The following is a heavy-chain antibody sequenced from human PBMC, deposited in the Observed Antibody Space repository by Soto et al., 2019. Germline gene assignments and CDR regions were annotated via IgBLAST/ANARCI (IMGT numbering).Heavy chain of an antibody. J-gene: IGHJ4*02. V-gene: IGHV3-23*01. D-gene: IGHD2-15*01. Sequence: GGSLRLSCAASGFTFSSYAMSWVRQAPGKGLEWVSAISGSGGSTYYADSVKGRFTISRDNSKNTLYLQMNSLRAEDTAVYYCAKDVVPRWPTDYYFDYWGQGTLVTVSS. CDR2: ISGSGGST. CDR1: GFTFSSYA. CDR3: AKDVVPRWPTDYYFDY.